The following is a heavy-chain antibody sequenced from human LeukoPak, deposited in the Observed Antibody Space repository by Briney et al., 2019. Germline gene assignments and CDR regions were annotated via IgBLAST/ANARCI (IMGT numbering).Heavy chain of an antibody. CDR2: IRYDGSNK. D-gene: IGHD3-9*01. CDR1: GFTFSSYG. CDR3: AKDTRYDILTGYCDY. Sequence: GGSLRLSCAASGFTFSSYGMHWVRQAPGKGLEWVAFIRYDGSNKYYADSVKGRFTISRDNSKNTLYLQMNSLRAEDTAVYYCAKDTRYDILTGYCDYWGQGTLVTVSS. V-gene: IGHV3-30*02. J-gene: IGHJ4*02.